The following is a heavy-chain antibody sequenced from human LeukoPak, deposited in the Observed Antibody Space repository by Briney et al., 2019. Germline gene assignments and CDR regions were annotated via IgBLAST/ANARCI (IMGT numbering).Heavy chain of an antibody. D-gene: IGHD3-9*01. V-gene: IGHV3-23*01. J-gene: IGHJ4*01. CDR1: GFTFSSYA. CDR3: HTTRTHQGYDTHVLDY. Sequence: GGSLRLPCAASGFTFSSYAMSWVRQAPGKGLEWVSAISGSGGSTYYADSVKGRFTISRDNSKNTLYLQMNSLRAEDTAVYYCHTTRTHQGYDTHVLDYWGQEPWSPSPQ. CDR2: ISGSGGST.